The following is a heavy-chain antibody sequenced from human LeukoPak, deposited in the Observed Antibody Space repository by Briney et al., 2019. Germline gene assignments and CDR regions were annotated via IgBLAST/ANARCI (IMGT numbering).Heavy chain of an antibody. J-gene: IGHJ4*02. D-gene: IGHD1-26*01. CDR2: IIPIFGTA. Sequence: ASVKVSCKASGGTFSSYAISWARQAPGQGLEWMGGIIPIFGTANYAQKFQGRVTITTDESTSTAYMELSSLRSEDTAVYYCARVVGATGGYFDYWGQGTLVTVSS. V-gene: IGHV1-69*05. CDR3: ARVVGATGGYFDY. CDR1: GGTFSSYA.